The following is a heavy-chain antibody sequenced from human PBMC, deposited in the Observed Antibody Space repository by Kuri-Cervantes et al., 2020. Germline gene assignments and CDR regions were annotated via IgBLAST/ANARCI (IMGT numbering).Heavy chain of an antibody. CDR2: ISTDGSST. D-gene: IGHD6-6*01. CDR3: ARDMAARSRKFDY. Sequence: GESLKISCSASGLTFSYYWMHWVRQAPGKGLVWVSRISTDGSSTAYADSVKGRFTISRDNAKNSLYLQMNNLRAEDTALYYCARDMAARSRKFDYWGQGALVTVSS. V-gene: IGHV3-74*01. CDR1: GLTFSYYW. J-gene: IGHJ4*02.